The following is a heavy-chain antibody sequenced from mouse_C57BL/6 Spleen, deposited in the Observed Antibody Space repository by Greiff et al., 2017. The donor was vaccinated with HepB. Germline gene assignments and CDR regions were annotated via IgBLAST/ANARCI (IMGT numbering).Heavy chain of an antibody. D-gene: IGHD2-3*01. CDR3: ERGGYYY. Sequence: EVQLQQSGPELVKPGASVKISCKASGYTFTDYYMNWVKQSPGKSLEWIGDINPNNGGTSYNQKFKGKATLTVDKSSSTAYMELRSLTSEDSAVYYCERGGYYYWGQGTTLTVSS. CDR1: GYTFTDYY. CDR2: INPNNGGT. J-gene: IGHJ2*01. V-gene: IGHV1-26*01.